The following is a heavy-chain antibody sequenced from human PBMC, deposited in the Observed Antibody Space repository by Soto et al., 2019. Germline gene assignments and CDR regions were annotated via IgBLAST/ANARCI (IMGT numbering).Heavy chain of an antibody. J-gene: IGHJ4*02. CDR2: ISWDGGST. V-gene: IGHV3-43*01. Sequence: EVQLVESGGVVVQPGGSLRLSCAASGFTFDDYTMHGVRQAPGKGLEWVSLISWDGGSTYYADSVKGRFTISRDNSKNSLYLQMNSLRTEDTALYYCAKDTRPYSGYDHGVGYWGQGTLVTVSS. CDR3: AKDTRPYSGYDHGVGY. CDR1: GFTFDDYT. D-gene: IGHD5-12*01.